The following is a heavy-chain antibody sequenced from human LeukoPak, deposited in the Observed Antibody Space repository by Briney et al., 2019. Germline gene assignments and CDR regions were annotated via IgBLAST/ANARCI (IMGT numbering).Heavy chain of an antibody. J-gene: IGHJ4*02. V-gene: IGHV3-48*01. CDR3: AREARTYYYDTSGHSTYFDY. D-gene: IGHD3-22*01. CDR2: ITRSSDVI. CDR1: GFTFSSYS. Sequence: PGGSLRLSCAASGFTFSSYSINWVRQAPGKGLEWVSYITRSSDVIYYADSVKGRFTISRDNSKNTLYLQMNSLRAEDTAVYYCAREARTYYYDTSGHSTYFDYWGQGTLVTVSS.